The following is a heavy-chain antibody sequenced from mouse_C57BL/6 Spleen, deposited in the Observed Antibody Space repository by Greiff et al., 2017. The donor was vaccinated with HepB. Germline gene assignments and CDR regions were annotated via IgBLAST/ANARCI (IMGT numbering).Heavy chain of an antibody. V-gene: IGHV1-62-2*01. CDR2: FYPGSGSI. Sequence: QVHVKQSGAELVKPGASVKLSCKASGYTFTEYTIHWVKQRSGQGLEWIGWFYPGSGSIKYNEKFKDKATLTADKSSSTVYMELSRLTSEDSAVYFCARHETIRNSQFITTVLDYWGQGTTLTVSS. CDR1: GYTFTEYT. D-gene: IGHD1-1*01. CDR3: ARHETIRNSQFITTVLDY. J-gene: IGHJ2*01.